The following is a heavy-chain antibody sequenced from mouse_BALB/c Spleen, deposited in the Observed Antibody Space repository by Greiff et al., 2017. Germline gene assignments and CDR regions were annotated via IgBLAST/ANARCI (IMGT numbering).Heavy chain of an antibody. V-gene: IGHV1S81*02. CDR2: INPSNGGT. Sequence: QVQLQQPGAELVKPGASVKLSCKASGYTFTSYYMYWVKQRPGQGLEWIGGINPSNGGTNFNEKFKSKATLTVDKSSSTAYMQLSSLTSEDSAVYYCTRSDDCDDGGVVDYWGQGTTLTVSS. D-gene: IGHD2-4*01. J-gene: IGHJ2*01. CDR1: GYTFTSYY. CDR3: TRSDDCDDGGVVDY.